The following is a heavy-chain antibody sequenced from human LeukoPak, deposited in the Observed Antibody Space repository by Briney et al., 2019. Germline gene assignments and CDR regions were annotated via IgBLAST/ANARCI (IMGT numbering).Heavy chain of an antibody. V-gene: IGHV1-8*01. CDR2: MNPNSGNT. Sequence: ASVKVSCKASGYTLTSYDINWVRQATGQGLEWMGWMNPNSGNTGYAQKFQGRVTMTRNTSISTAYMELSSLRSEDTAVYYCARGGYDFWSGYYVYYYYGMDVWGQGTTVTVSS. J-gene: IGHJ6*02. CDR1: GYTLTSYD. D-gene: IGHD3-3*01. CDR3: ARGGYDFWSGYYVYYYYGMDV.